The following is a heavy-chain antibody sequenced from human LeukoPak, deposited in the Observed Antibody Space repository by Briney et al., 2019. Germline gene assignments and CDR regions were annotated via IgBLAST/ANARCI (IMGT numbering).Heavy chain of an antibody. D-gene: IGHD6-19*01. CDR1: GFTFSSYA. CDR2: ISGSGGST. J-gene: IGHJ4*02. Sequence: GGSLRLSCAASGFTFSSYAMSWVRQAPGKGLEGVSAISGSGGSTYYADSVKGRFTISRDNSKNTLYLQMNSLRAEDTAVYYCAKDIPGYSSGWYVSLPGYWGQGTLVTVSS. CDR3: AKDIPGYSSGWYVSLPGY. V-gene: IGHV3-23*01.